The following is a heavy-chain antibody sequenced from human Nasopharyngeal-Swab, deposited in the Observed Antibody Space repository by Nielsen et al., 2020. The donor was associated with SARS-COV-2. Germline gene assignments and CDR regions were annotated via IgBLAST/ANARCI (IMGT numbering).Heavy chain of an antibody. CDR1: GFTFGDYA. V-gene: IGHV3-49*04. J-gene: IGHJ4*02. Sequence: GESLKTSCTASGFTFGDYAMSWVRQAPGKGLEWVGFIRSKAYGGTTEYAASVKGRFTISRDDSKSIAYLQMNSLKTEDTAVYYCTRADFWSGYCDYWGQGTLVTVSS. D-gene: IGHD3-3*01. CDR2: IRSKAYGGTT. CDR3: TRADFWSGYCDY.